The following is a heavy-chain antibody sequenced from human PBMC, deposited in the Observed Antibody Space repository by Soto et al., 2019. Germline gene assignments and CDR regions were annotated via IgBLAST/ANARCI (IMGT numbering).Heavy chain of an antibody. CDR2: IIPNSGIT. D-gene: IGHD3-10*01. J-gene: IGHJ5*02. Sequence: ASVKVSCKASGGTFSSYTISWVRQAPGQGLEWMGRIIPNSGITGYAQKFQGRVTMTRNTSISTAYMELSSLRSEDTAVYYCAREHYGNSAWFDPWGQGTLVTVSS. CDR1: GGTFSSYT. V-gene: IGHV1-8*02. CDR3: AREHYGNSAWFDP.